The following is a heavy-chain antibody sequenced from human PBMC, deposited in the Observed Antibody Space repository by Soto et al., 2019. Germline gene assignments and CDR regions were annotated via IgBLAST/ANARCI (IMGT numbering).Heavy chain of an antibody. CDR2: IDPSDSYT. Sequence: GESLKISCNGSGYSFTSYWISWVRQMPWKGLEWMGRIDPSDSYTNYSPSFQGHVTISADKSISTAYLQWSSLKASDTAMYYCARHPLNFWSGYPNDYWGQGTLVTVSS. V-gene: IGHV5-10-1*01. D-gene: IGHD3-3*01. J-gene: IGHJ4*02. CDR1: GYSFTSYW. CDR3: ARHPLNFWSGYPNDY.